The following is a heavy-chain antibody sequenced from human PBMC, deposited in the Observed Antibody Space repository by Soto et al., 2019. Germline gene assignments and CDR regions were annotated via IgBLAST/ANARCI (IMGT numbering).Heavy chain of an antibody. J-gene: IGHJ5*02. CDR2: ISAYNGNT. D-gene: IGHD3-16*01. V-gene: IGHV1-18*04. CDR1: GYTLTNYD. CDR3: ARAGFYHRGWFDP. Sequence: ASVKVSCKASGYTLTNYDITWVRQAPGQGLEWMGWISAYNGNTNHAQKVQGRVTMTTDTSTSTAYMELRSLRFDDTAVYYCARAGFYHRGWFDPWGQGTLVTVSS.